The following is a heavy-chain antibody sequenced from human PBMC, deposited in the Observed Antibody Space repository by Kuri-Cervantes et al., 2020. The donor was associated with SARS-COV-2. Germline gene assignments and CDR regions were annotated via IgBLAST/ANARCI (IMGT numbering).Heavy chain of an antibody. D-gene: IGHD4-23*01. CDR2: IRHSGIT. CDR3: ARGGAYGGNGDIDY. V-gene: IGHV4-38-2*01. CDR1: NLSITGDYY. Sequence: SETLSLTCDVSNLSITGDYYWGWVRPTPAKGLEGIGSIRHSGITYYNPSLKRRVTVSVDTSQNQFSLKLNSVTAADTAVYYCARGGAYGGNGDIDYWGQGTLVTVSS. J-gene: IGHJ4*02.